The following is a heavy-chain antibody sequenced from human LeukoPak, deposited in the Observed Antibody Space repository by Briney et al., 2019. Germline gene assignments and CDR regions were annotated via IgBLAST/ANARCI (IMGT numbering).Heavy chain of an antibody. Sequence: GGSLRLSCAASGFTFSSYAMSWVRQAPGKGLEWVSAISNSGGSTTFYADSVKGRFTISRDNSKSTVYLQMNSLRAEDTAVYYCAKPSHGDYGPRWDYWGQGILVTVSS. CDR1: GFTFSSYA. V-gene: IGHV3-23*01. CDR2: ISNSGGSTT. J-gene: IGHJ4*02. CDR3: AKPSHGDYGPRWDY. D-gene: IGHD4-17*01.